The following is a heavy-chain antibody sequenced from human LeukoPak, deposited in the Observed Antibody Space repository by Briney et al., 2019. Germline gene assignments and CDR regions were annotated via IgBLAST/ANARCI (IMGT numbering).Heavy chain of an antibody. CDR1: GFTFSSYG. J-gene: IGHJ4*02. CDR2: LDGSGGST. D-gene: IGHD5-12*01. V-gene: IGHV3-23*01. CDR3: ARDSPVATV. Sequence: GGSLRLSCAASGFTFSSYGMSWLRQAPGKGLEWVSALDGSGGSTYYADSVKGRFTIYRDNSKNTLHLQMNSLRVEDTGVYYCARDSPVATVWGQGTLVTVSS.